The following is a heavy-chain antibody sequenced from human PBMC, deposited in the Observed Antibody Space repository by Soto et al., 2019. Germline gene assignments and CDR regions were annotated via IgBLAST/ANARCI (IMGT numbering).Heavy chain of an antibody. J-gene: IGHJ3*02. V-gene: IGHV4-30-4*01. D-gene: IGHD3-22*01. CDR2: IYYSGST. CDR3: ARQAASYDSSGFYPDTFDI. Sequence: SVTLSLTCTVSGGSVSSGDYYWSWIRQPPGKGLEWIGYIYYSGSTSYNPSLKSRLTVSLDPSKNQFSLKLNSVTAADTAVYYCARQAASYDSSGFYPDTFDIWGQGTLVTVSS. CDR1: GGSVSSGDYY.